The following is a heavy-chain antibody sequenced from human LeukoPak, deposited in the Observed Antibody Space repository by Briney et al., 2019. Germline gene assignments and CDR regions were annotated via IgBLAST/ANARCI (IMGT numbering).Heavy chain of an antibody. CDR1: GFTFSSYA. J-gene: IGHJ4*02. Sequence: PGGSLRLSCAAPGFTFSSYAMSWVRQAPGKGLEWVSAISSSSNIYYADSVKGRFTISRHNAKRSLYLQMNSLRAEDTAVYYCARDLGGYGDYGTNFDYWGQGTLVTVSS. V-gene: IGHV3-21*01. CDR3: ARDLGGYGDYGTNFDY. D-gene: IGHD4-17*01. CDR2: ISSSSNI.